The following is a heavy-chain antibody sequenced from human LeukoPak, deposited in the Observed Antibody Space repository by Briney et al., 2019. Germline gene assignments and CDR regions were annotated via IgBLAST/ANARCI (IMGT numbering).Heavy chain of an antibody. Sequence: GGSLRLSCAASGFTFSSYWMSWVRQAPGKGLEWVANIKQDGSEKYYVDSVKGRFTISRDNAKNSLYLQMNSLRAEDTAVYYCARDCYGGPNYYGYHLLYYYYGMDVWGQGTTVTVSS. CDR2: IKQDGSEK. CDR1: GFTFSSYW. J-gene: IGHJ6*02. D-gene: IGHD3-10*01. CDR3: ARDCYGGPNYYGYHLLYYYYGMDV. V-gene: IGHV3-7*01.